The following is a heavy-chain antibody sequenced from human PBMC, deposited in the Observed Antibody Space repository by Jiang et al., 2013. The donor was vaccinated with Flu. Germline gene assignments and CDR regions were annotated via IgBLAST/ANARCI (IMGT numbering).Heavy chain of an antibody. CDR2: TYYSGTS. CDR1: SGSISGYF. D-gene: IGHD3-16*01. J-gene: IGHJ6*02. CDR3: ARTDAGGNPWAWGPKLARYYRADV. V-gene: IGHV4-59*08. Sequence: ETLSLTCSVSSGSISGYFWTWVRQRPGKGLEWIGYTYYSGTSNYNPALSSRVSMSLDKVNKKFSLDLYSVTAADTAVYFCARTDAGGNPWAWGPKLARYYRADVWGQGTTVIVS.